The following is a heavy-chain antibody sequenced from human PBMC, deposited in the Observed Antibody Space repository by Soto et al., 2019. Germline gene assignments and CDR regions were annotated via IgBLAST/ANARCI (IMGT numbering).Heavy chain of an antibody. Sequence: SETLSLTCTVSGGSITSGGYYWNWIRQHPGKVLEWIGYIFYTGTTRYNSALQRRVSISVDSTKNHFSLKLTSVTAADTAVYYCARDTMLFGVALQTGFDLWGQGTLVTVSS. CDR3: ARDTMLFGVALQTGFDL. D-gene: IGHD3-3*01. CDR2: IFYTGTT. J-gene: IGHJ5*02. CDR1: GGSITSGGYY. V-gene: IGHV4-31*03.